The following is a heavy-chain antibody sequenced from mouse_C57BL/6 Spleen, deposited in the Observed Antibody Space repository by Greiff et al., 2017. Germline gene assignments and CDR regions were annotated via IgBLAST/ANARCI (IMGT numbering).Heavy chain of an antibody. Sequence: EVKLVESGGGLVKPGGSLKLSCAASGFTFSDYGMHWVRQAPEKGLEWVAYISSGSSTIYYADTVKGRFTISRDNAKNTLFLQMTSLRSEDTAMYYCATNYDYDVGWFAYWGQGTLVTVSA. D-gene: IGHD2-4*01. V-gene: IGHV5-17*01. CDR3: ATNYDYDVGWFAY. J-gene: IGHJ3*01. CDR1: GFTFSDYG. CDR2: ISSGSSTI.